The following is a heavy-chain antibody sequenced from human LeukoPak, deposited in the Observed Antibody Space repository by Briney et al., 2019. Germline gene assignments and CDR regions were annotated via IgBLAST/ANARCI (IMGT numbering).Heavy chain of an antibody. CDR1: GGSISSSSYY. V-gene: IGHV4-39*01. D-gene: IGHD6-13*01. Sequence: SETVSLTCTVSGGSISSSSYYWGWIRQPPGKGLEWIGSTYYSGSTYYNPSLKSRVTISVDTSKNQFSLKLSSVTAADTAVYYCASPIAAAEYYYYGMDVWGQGTTVTVSS. CDR2: TYYSGST. CDR3: ASPIAAAEYYYYGMDV. J-gene: IGHJ6*02.